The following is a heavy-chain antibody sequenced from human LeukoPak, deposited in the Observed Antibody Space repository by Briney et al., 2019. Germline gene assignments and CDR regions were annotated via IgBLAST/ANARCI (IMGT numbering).Heavy chain of an antibody. D-gene: IGHD3-9*01. CDR1: GFTFSTYS. CDR2: IDTGTSTI. V-gene: IGHV3-48*04. J-gene: IGHJ4*02. Sequence: VGSLRPSCAASGFTFSTYSMNWVRQAPGQGLEWVSYIDTGTSTIYYADSVKGRFTISRDNAKNSLYLQMNSLRAEDTAVYYCARQGLRYFDWLSIMGIDYWGQGTLVTVSS. CDR3: ARQGLRYFDWLSIMGIDY.